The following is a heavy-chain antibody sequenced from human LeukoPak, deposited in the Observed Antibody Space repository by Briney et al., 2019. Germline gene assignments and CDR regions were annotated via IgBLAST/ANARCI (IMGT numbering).Heavy chain of an antibody. D-gene: IGHD3-22*01. J-gene: IGHJ4*02. CDR1: GFTFSSYA. CDR2: ISSNGGST. Sequence: GGSLRLSCAASGFTFSSYAMHWVRQAPGKGLEYVSAISSNGGSTYYANSVKGRFTISRDNSKNTLYLQMGSLRAEDMAVYYCARESSGYPSSFGYWGQGTLVTVSS. CDR3: ARESSGYPSSFGY. V-gene: IGHV3-64*01.